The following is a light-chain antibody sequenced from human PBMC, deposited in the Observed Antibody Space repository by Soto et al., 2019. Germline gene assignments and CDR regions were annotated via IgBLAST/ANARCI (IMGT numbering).Light chain of an antibody. CDR1: SSDVGNYNY. Sequence: QSALTQPASVSGSPGQSITISCTGTSSDVGNYNYVSWYQQHPGKAPKLMIYEVSNRPSGVSDRFSGSKSGNTASLTISGLQAEDEADYYCSSYTNINTRACVFGTGTKLTVL. J-gene: IGLJ1*01. V-gene: IGLV2-14*01. CDR2: EVS. CDR3: SSYTNINTRACV.